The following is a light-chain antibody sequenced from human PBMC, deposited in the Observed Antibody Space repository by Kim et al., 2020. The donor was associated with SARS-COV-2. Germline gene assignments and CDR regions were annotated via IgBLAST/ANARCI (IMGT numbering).Light chain of an antibody. CDR2: GNS. V-gene: IGLV1-40*01. CDR3: QSYDNSLSAYV. CDR1: SSNIGAEYD. J-gene: IGLJ1*01. Sequence: QRVTISCTGSSSNIGAEYDVHWYQQRPGPAPKLLMFGNSNRPSGVPDRFSGSKSGTSASLAITGRQADDEAAYYCQSYDNSLSAYVFGTGTKVTVL.